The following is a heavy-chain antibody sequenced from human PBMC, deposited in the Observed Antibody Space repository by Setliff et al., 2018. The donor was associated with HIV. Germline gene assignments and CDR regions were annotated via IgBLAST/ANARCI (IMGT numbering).Heavy chain of an antibody. V-gene: IGHV4-59*08. CDR3: ARGTSPPSGTYSQYYMDV. D-gene: IGHD1-26*01. CDR1: SGSINSVY. J-gene: IGHJ6*03. Sequence: PSETLSLTCTVSSGSINSVYWSWIRQPPGKGLEWMGYINYSGSTNYNPSLKSRVTMSIDTSRNQFSLKLTSVPAADTAVYYCARGTSPPSGTYSQYYMDVWGRGTTVTVSS. CDR2: INYSGST.